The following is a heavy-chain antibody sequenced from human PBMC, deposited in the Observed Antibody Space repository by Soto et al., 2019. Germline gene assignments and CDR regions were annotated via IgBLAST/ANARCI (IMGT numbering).Heavy chain of an antibody. CDR1: GGSISSSNW. CDR2: IYHSGST. Sequence: SETLSLTCAVSGGSISSSNWWSWVRQPPGKGLEWIGEIYHSGSTNYNPSLKSRVTISVDKSKNQFSLKLSSVTAADTAVYYCARGRDYYGSGSHDYWGQGTLVTVSS. J-gene: IGHJ4*02. V-gene: IGHV4-4*02. D-gene: IGHD3-10*01. CDR3: ARGRDYYGSGSHDY.